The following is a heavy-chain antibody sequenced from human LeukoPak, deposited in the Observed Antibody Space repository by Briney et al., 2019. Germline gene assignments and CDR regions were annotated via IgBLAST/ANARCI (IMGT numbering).Heavy chain of an antibody. D-gene: IGHD3-9*01. Sequence: SETLSLTCTVSGGSISSGGYYWSWIRQHPGKGLEWIGYMYYSGTTYYNPSLKSRVTMSVDTSKNQFSLKLSSVTAADTAVYYCASYDTLTPRYFNYWGQGTLVTVSS. CDR3: ASYDTLTPRYFNY. J-gene: IGHJ4*02. CDR2: MYYSGTT. CDR1: GGSISSGGYY. V-gene: IGHV4-30-4*08.